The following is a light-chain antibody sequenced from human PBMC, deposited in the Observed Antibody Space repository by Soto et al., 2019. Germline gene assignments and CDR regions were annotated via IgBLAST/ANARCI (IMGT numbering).Light chain of an antibody. CDR3: QQHYQWPIT. CDR1: RSVSSSY. CDR2: GAS. Sequence: EIVLTQSPGTLSLSPVERATLSCMASRSVSSSYLAWYQQKPGQAPRLLIYGASSRATGIPDRFSGSGSGTDFTLTISRLEPEDFAVYYCQQHYQWPITFGQGTRLEIK. V-gene: IGKV3-20*01. J-gene: IGKJ5*01.